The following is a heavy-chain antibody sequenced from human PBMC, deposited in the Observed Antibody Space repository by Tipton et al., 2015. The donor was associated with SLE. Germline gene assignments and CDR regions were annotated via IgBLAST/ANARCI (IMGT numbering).Heavy chain of an antibody. Sequence: GSLRLSCAASGFTFSSYAMSWVRQAPGKGLEWVSAISGSGGSTYYADSLKGRFTISRDNAKNSLYLQMNSLRADDTAVYYCARDYFLGAFDIWGQGTMVTVSS. V-gene: IGHV3-23*01. CDR1: GFTFSSYA. CDR2: ISGSGGST. D-gene: IGHD2/OR15-2a*01. J-gene: IGHJ3*02. CDR3: ARDYFLGAFDI.